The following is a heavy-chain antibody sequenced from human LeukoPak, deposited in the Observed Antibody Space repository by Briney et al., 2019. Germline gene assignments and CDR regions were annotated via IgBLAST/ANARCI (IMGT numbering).Heavy chain of an antibody. V-gene: IGHV3-21*01. D-gene: IGHD6-19*01. CDR3: ARGSEYSSGWDIL. Sequence: GGSLRLSCAASGFTFSSYSMNWVRQAPGKGLEWVSSISSSSSYIYYADSVKGRFTISRDNAKNSLYLQMNSLRAEDTAVYYCARGSEYSSGWDILWGQGTLVTVSS. J-gene: IGHJ4*02. CDR2: ISSSSSYI. CDR1: GFTFSSYS.